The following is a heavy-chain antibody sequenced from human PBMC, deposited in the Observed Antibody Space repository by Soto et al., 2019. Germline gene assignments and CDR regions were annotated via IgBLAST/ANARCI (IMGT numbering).Heavy chain of an antibody. D-gene: IGHD5-12*01. CDR2: IWYDGSNK. J-gene: IGHJ4*02. V-gene: IGHV3-33*01. Sequence: GGSLRLSCAASGFTFSSYGMHWVRQAPGKGLEWVAVIWYDGSNKYYADSVKGRFTISRDNSKNTLYLQMNSLRAEDTAVYYCARDVNIVATLDYWGQGTLVTVSS. CDR1: GFTFSSYG. CDR3: ARDVNIVATLDY.